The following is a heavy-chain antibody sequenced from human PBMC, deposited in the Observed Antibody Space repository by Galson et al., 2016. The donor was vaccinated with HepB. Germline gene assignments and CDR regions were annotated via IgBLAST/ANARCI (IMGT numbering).Heavy chain of an antibody. Sequence: TLSLTCTVSGGSISSGNYYWSWIRQPAGKGLEWIGRIYTSGSTNYNPSLKSRVTMSVDTSKNRFSLNLSSVPASDTAVYYFARAGGSGSPSYYVDSCGGGTLVTVSS. D-gene: IGHD3-10*01. CDR2: IYTSGST. J-gene: IGHJ4*02. V-gene: IGHV4-61*02. CDR3: ARAGGSGSPSYYVDS. CDR1: GGSISSGNYY.